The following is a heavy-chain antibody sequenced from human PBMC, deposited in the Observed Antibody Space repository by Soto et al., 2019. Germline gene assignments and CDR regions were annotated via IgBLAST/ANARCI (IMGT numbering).Heavy chain of an antibody. CDR3: ARGQVVPAAILPETRWFDP. CDR1: GGSFSGYY. J-gene: IGHJ5*02. CDR2: INHSGST. V-gene: IGHV4-34*01. Sequence: QVQLQQWGAGLLKPSETLSLTCAVYGGSFSGYYWSWIRQPPGKGLEWIGEINHSGSTNYNPSLKSRVTISVDTSKNQFSLKLSSVTAADTAVYYCARGQVVPAAILPETRWFDPWGPGTLVTVSS. D-gene: IGHD2-2*01.